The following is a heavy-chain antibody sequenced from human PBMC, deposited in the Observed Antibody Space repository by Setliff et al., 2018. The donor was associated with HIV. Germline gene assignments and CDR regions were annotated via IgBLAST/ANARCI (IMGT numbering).Heavy chain of an antibody. J-gene: IGHJ4*02. CDR2: VNPKGDRA. Sequence: ASVKVSCKASEYTFTGYYVHWVRQAPGQGLEWMGIVNPKGDRASYAQKLQGRVTVTRDTSTSTVNMELSSLRSEDTAVYFCVRDSGAFALSDYWGQGTLGTVSS. V-gene: IGHV1-46*03. CDR3: VRDSGAFALSDY. D-gene: IGHD4-17*01. CDR1: EYTFTGYY.